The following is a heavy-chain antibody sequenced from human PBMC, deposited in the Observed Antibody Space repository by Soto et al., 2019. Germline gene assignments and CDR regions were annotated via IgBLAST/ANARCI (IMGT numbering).Heavy chain of an antibody. D-gene: IGHD4-17*01. CDR1: GGSISSSSYY. V-gene: IGHV4-39*01. J-gene: IGHJ5*02. CDR2: IYYTGNT. Sequence: TSETLSLTCTVSGGSISSSSYYWDWIRQPPGKGLEWIGSIYYTGNTYYNPSLRSRITISVDTSKNQFSLKLSSVTAADTAVYYCVRLIGMTTATTDRGFDTWGQGTLVTVSS. CDR3: VRLIGMTTATTDRGFDT.